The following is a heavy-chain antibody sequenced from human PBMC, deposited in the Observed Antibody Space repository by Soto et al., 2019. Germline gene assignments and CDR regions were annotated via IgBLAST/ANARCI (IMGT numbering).Heavy chain of an antibody. V-gene: IGHV3-53*02. CDR2: IDGGGYT. CDR3: ARGGGSAYVTPPISNWFDP. D-gene: IGHD3-22*01. J-gene: IGHJ5*02. CDR1: GFIVSRNY. Sequence: EVRLVETGGGLIQPGGSLRLSCAASGFIVSRNYMYWVRQAPGKGLEWVSVIDGGGYTYYADSVKGRFTISRDNSKNTLHLQMNSLRAEDSAVYYCARGGGSAYVTPPISNWFDPWGQGTLVTVSS.